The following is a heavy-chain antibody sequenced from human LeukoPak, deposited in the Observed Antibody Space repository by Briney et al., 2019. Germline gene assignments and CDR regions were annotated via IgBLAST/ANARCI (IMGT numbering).Heavy chain of an antibody. CDR2: STE. D-gene: IGHD6-25*01. V-gene: IGHV3-30*04. Sequence: PGGSLRLSCAASGFVFSNFEMNWVRQAPGKGLEWLGSTEYDADSVKGRFTISRDNSKNTLYLQMDGLTPDDTAVYYCARLKRPNYFDYWGQGTLVIVSS. CDR3: ARLKRPNYFDY. J-gene: IGHJ4*02. CDR1: GFVFSNFE.